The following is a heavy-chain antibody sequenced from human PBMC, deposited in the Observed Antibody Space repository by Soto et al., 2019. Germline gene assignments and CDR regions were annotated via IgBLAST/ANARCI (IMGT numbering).Heavy chain of an antibody. CDR3: ARDLGYTDSRGYFDF. J-gene: IGHJ4*02. D-gene: IGHD3-22*01. V-gene: IGHV3-11*01. CDR1: FKCVDFC. Sequence: FKCVDFCIRCISKDKGKGLEWVSYIGSSDDIISYADCVKGRFTISRDNAHNSLYLQVNSLRAEDTAVYYCARDLGYTDSRGYFDFWGEATLVTGSS. CDR2: IGSSDDII.